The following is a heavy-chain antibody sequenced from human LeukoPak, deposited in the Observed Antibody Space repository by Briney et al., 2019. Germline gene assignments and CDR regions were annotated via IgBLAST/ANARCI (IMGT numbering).Heavy chain of an antibody. V-gene: IGHV3-7*01. D-gene: IGHD3-22*01. J-gene: IGHJ4*02. CDR3: ARGIHTYYYDSSGYYYVYFDY. CDR2: IKQDGSEK. CDR1: GFTFSSYW. Sequence: PGGSLRLSCAASGFTFSSYWVSWVRQAPGKGLEWVANIKQDGSEKYYMDSVKGRITISRDNAKNSLYLQMNSLRAEDTAVYYCARGIHTYYYDSSGYYYVYFDYWGQGTLVTVSS.